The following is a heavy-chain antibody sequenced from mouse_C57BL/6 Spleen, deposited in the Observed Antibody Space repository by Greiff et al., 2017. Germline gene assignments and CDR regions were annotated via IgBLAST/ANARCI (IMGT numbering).Heavy chain of an antibody. CDR3: ASGEDYDEAMDY. J-gene: IGHJ4*01. CDR2: IYPSDSET. D-gene: IGHD2-4*01. V-gene: IGHV1-61*01. Sequence: QVQLQQPGAELVRPGSSVKLSCKASGYTFTSYWMDWVKQRPGQGLEWIGNIYPSDSETHYNQKFKDKATLTVDKSSSTAYMQLSSLTSEDSAVCYCASGEDYDEAMDYWGQGTSVTVAS. CDR1: GYTFTSYW.